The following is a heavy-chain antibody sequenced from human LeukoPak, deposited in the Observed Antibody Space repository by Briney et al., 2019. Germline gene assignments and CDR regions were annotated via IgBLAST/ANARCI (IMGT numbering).Heavy chain of an antibody. CDR3: AKETGGFDY. Sequence: GGSLRLSCATSGFTVSSKYMSWVRQAPGKGLEWVSAISGSGGSTYYADSVKGRFTISRDNSKNTLYLQMNSLRAEDTAVYYCAKETGGFDYWGQGTLVTVSS. CDR1: GFTVSSKY. J-gene: IGHJ4*02. D-gene: IGHD2-15*01. CDR2: ISGSGGST. V-gene: IGHV3-23*01.